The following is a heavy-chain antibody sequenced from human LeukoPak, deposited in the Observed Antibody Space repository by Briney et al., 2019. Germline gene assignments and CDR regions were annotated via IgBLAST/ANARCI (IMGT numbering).Heavy chain of an antibody. CDR2: VSYSGNT. J-gene: IGHJ6*03. D-gene: IGHD2-2*01. V-gene: IGHV4-39*07. CDR1: GGSISRSSYY. CDR3: ANSGTVYYYYYMDV. Sequence: SETLSLTCTVSGGSISRSSYYWGWIRQTPGMGLEWIGSVSYSGNTDYNPSLKSRVTISVDTSKNLFSLRLTSVTAADTAVYYCANSGTVYYYYYMDVWGKGTTVTVSS.